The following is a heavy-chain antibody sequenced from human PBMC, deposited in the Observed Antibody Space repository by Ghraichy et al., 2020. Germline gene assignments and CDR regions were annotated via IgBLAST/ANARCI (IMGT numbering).Heavy chain of an antibody. CDR2: ISSSSSYI. J-gene: IGHJ3*02. Sequence: GGSLRLSCAASGFTFSSYSMNWVRQAPGKGLEWVSSISSSSSYIYYADSVKGRFTISRDNAKNSLYLQMNSLRAEDTAVYYCASGYCSGGSCYRPWEFDIWGQGTMVTVSS. CDR1: GFTFSSYS. V-gene: IGHV3-21*01. CDR3: ASGYCSGGSCYRPWEFDI. D-gene: IGHD2-15*01.